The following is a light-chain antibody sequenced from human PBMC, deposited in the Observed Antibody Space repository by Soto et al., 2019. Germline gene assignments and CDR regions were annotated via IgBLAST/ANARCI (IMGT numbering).Light chain of an antibody. CDR1: QGISSY. CDR3: QQYYSYLGT. Sequence: IQLTQSPSSLSASVGDRVTITCLASQGISSYLAWYQQKPGKAPKLLIYAASTLQSGVPSRFSGSGSGTDCTLTISCLQSEDVATYYCQQYYSYLGTFGQGTKVDI. J-gene: IGKJ1*01. V-gene: IGKV1-9*01. CDR2: AAS.